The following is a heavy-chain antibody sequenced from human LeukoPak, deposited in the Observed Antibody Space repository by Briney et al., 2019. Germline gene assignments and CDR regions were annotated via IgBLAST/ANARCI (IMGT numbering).Heavy chain of an antibody. V-gene: IGHV3-53*01. J-gene: IGHJ4*02. CDR3: ARGVSSGSNVDPFDS. CDR1: RFSVSSNY. Sequence: GGSLRLSCAASRFSVSSNYMSWVRQAPGKGLEWVSVMYSGGATHYGNSVQGRFTISRDNSKNTLYLQMNSLRAEDTAIYYCARGVSSGSNVDPFDSWGQGTPVIVSS. CDR2: MYSGGAT. D-gene: IGHD3-22*01.